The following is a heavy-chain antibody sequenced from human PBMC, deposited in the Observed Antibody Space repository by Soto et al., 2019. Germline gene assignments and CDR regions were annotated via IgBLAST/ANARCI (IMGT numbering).Heavy chain of an antibody. V-gene: IGHV4-30-2*01. J-gene: IGHJ4*02. Sequence: KTSETLSLTCAVSGGSISSGGYSWSWIRQPPGKGLEWIGYIYHSGSTYYNPSLKSRVTISIDRSNDQFSLNLKSVTAADTAVYYCARERGGYGLFDSWGQGTLVTVS. D-gene: IGHD5-18*01. CDR1: GGSISSGGYS. CDR3: ARERGGYGLFDS. CDR2: IYHSGST.